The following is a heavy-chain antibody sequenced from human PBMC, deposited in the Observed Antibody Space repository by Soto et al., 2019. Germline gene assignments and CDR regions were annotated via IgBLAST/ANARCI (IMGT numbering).Heavy chain of an antibody. CDR3: ARAADYGDYDTYNWFDP. V-gene: IGHV1-18*01. J-gene: IGHJ5*02. D-gene: IGHD4-17*01. Sequence: ASVKVSCKASGYTFTSYGISWVRQAPGQGLEWMGWISAYNGNTNYAQKLQGRVTMTTDTSTSTAYLELRSLRSDDTAVYYCARAADYGDYDTYNWFDPWGQGTLVTVSS. CDR1: GYTFTSYG. CDR2: ISAYNGNT.